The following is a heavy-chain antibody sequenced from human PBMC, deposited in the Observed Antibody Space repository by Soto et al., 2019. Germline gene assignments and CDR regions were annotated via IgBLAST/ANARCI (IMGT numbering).Heavy chain of an antibody. Sequence: SETLSLTCTVSGGSISSYYWSWIRQPPGKGLEWIGYIYYSGSTNYNPSLKSRVTISVDTSKNQFSLKLSSVTAADTAVYYCARQRYFHSWFAPWGQGTLVPISS. D-gene: IGHD3-9*01. CDR1: GGSISSYY. J-gene: IGHJ5*02. V-gene: IGHV4-59*08. CDR2: IYYSGST. CDR3: ARQRYFHSWFAP.